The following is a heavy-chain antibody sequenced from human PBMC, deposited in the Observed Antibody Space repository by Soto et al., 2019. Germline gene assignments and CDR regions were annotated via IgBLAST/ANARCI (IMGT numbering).Heavy chain of an antibody. Sequence: ASVEVSCEASGGTFSSYAISWVRQAPGQGLEWMGGIIPIFGTANYAQKFQGRVTITADKSTSTAYMELSSLRSEDTAVYYCARDVLGLNYDFWSGYPMDVWGQGTTVTVSS. CDR3: ARDVLGLNYDFWSGYPMDV. V-gene: IGHV1-69*06. J-gene: IGHJ6*02. D-gene: IGHD3-3*01. CDR1: GGTFSSYA. CDR2: IIPIFGTA.